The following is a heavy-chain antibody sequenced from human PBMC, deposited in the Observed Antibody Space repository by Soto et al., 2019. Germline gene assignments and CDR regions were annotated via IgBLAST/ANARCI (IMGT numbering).Heavy chain of an antibody. J-gene: IGHJ6*02. CDR2: IIHSEST. CDR3: ARQRPTDGRWEFANYYGMDV. CDR1: GGSFSAYY. V-gene: IGHV4-34*12. D-gene: IGHD1-26*01. Sequence: SETLSLTCAVYGGSFSAYYWSWVRQPPGKGLEWIGEIIHSESTKYNPSLKSRVTISVDTSKNQCSLKLRSVTAADTAVYYCARQRPTDGRWEFANYYGMDVWGQGTPVTVSS.